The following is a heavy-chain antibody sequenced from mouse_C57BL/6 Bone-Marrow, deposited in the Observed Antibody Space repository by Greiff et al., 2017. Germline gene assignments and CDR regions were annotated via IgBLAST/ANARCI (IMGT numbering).Heavy chain of an antibody. Sequence: VQLKESGAELVRPGASVQLSCTASGFNIKDDYMHWVKQRPEQGLEWIGWIDPENGDTEYASKFQGKATITADTSSNTAYLQLSSLTSEDTAVYYCTTEVTMGEAYWGQGTLVTVSA. CDR1: GFNIKDDY. V-gene: IGHV14-4*01. D-gene: IGHD2-13*01. J-gene: IGHJ3*01. CDR3: TTEVTMGEAY. CDR2: IDPENGDT.